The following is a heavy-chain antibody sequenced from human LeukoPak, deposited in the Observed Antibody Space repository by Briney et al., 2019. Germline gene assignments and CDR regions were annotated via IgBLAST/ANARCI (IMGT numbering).Heavy chain of an antibody. J-gene: IGHJ4*02. D-gene: IGHD4-17*01. V-gene: IGHV3-30*03. CDR2: ISYDGSNK. Sequence: GGSLRLSCAASEFTFSSYGMHWVRQAPGKGLEWVAVISYDGSNKYYADSVKGRFTISRDNSKNTLYLQMNSLRAEDTAVYYCARATVTAADYWGQGTLVTVSS. CDR3: ARATVTAADY. CDR1: EFTFSSYG.